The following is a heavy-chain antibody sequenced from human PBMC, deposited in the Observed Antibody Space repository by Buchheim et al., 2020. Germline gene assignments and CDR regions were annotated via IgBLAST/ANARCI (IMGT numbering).Heavy chain of an antibody. V-gene: IGHV3-33*01. J-gene: IGHJ6*02. Sequence: QVQVAESGGGVVQPGRSLRLSCEVSGFSLSSYGMHWVRQAPGKGPEWVAVIWYNGNEKYYADSVKGRFTISGDKSKNTLYLEMNSLTVEDTAVYFCARDRWGLLEDYYRMDVWGQGTT. D-gene: IGHD2-21*02. CDR2: IWYNGNEK. CDR1: GFSLSSYG. CDR3: ARDRWGLLEDYYRMDV.